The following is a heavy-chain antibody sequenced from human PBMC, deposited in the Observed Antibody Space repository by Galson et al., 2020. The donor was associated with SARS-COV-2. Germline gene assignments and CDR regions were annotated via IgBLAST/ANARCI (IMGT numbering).Heavy chain of an antibody. CDR2: ITSSSTT. V-gene: IGHV3-48*02. CDR3: SRGRSSSLPFSDF. J-gene: IGHJ4*02. CDR1: VFTISSYN. Sequence: GEPMKISCAASVFTISSYNMYWVRPAPGKGLELVSFITSSSTTYYADSVKGRFTISRDNAKNSLYLQMSGLRDDDTALYYCSRGRSSSLPFSDFWGQGALVTVSS. D-gene: IGHD6-13*01.